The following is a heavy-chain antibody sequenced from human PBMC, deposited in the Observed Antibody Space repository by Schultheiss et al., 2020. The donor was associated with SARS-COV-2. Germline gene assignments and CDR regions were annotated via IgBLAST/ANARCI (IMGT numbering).Heavy chain of an antibody. D-gene: IGHD2-2*01. J-gene: IGHJ4*02. V-gene: IGHV3-21*01. CDR1: GFTFSSYA. Sequence: GGSLRLSCAASGFTFSSYAMSWVRQAPGKGLEWVSSISSSSSYIYYADSVKGRFTISRDNAKNSLYLQMNSLRAEDTAVYYCAKDVNLIYCSSTSCYVDYWGQGTLVTVSS. CDR3: AKDVNLIYCSSTSCYVDY. CDR2: ISSSSSYI.